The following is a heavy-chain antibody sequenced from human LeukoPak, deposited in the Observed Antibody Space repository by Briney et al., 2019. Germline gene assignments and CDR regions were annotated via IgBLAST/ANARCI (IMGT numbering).Heavy chain of an antibody. D-gene: IGHD6-19*01. CDR3: ARPVAGGSYYGMDV. CDR2: MNPNSGNT. J-gene: IGHJ6*02. Sequence: ASVKVSCKASGDTFTSYDINWVRQATGQGLEWMGWMNPNSGNTGYAQKFQGRVTMTRNTSISTAYMELNSPRSEDTAVYYCARPVAGGSYYGMDVWGQGTTVTVSS. CDR1: GDTFTSYD. V-gene: IGHV1-8*01.